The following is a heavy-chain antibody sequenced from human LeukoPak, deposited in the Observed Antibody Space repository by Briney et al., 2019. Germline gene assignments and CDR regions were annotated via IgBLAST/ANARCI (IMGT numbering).Heavy chain of an antibody. J-gene: IGHJ4*02. CDR3: ARGGPYYYDNSGSYYFDY. D-gene: IGHD3-22*01. Sequence: GGSLRLSCAASGFTFSSYRMHWVRQAPGKGLVWVSHINSEDSITKYADSVKGRFTISRDNAKNTLYLQMNSLRAEDTAVYYCARGGPYYYDNSGSYYFDYWGQGALVTVSS. V-gene: IGHV3-74*01. CDR1: GFTFSSYR. CDR2: INSEDSIT.